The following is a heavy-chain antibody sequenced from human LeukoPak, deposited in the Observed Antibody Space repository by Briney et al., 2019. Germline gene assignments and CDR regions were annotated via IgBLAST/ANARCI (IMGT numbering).Heavy chain of an antibody. CDR2: ISWNSGSI. J-gene: IGHJ4*02. D-gene: IGHD3-22*01. CDR3: AKNGGMYYDSSGYYD. V-gene: IGHV3-9*01. Sequence: GGSLRLSCAASGFTFDDYAMHWVRQAPGKGLEWVSGISWNSGSIGYADSVKGRFTISRDNAKNSLYLQMNSLRAEDTALYYCAKNGGMYYDSSGYYDWGQGTLVTVSS. CDR1: GFTFDDYA.